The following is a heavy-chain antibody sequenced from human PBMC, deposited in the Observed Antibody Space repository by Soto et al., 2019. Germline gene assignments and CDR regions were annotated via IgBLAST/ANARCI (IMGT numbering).Heavy chain of an antibody. J-gene: IGHJ4*02. Sequence: GGSLRLSCAASGFSFSSFAMSWVRQAPGKGLEWVSVISDRDGSTYFADSAKGRFTISRDDSKSTLYLQMNGLRGDDTAIYYSAKAISDYYAPSDYWGQGTQVTVSS. D-gene: IGHD3-22*01. CDR2: ISDRDGST. CDR3: AKAISDYYAPSDY. V-gene: IGHV3-23*01. CDR1: GFSFSSFA.